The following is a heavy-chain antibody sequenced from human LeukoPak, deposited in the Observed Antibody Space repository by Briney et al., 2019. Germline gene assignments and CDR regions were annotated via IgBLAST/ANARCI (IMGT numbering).Heavy chain of an antibody. V-gene: IGHV3-23*01. D-gene: IGHD3-3*02. CDR3: ARGVVFSRTSRALDY. CDR1: GFTFSSYA. J-gene: IGHJ4*02. CDR2: ISGSGGST. Sequence: GGSLRLSCAASGFTFSSYAMSWVRQAPGKGLEWVSAISGSGGSTYYADSVKGRFTISRDNSKNTLYLQMNSLRAEDTAVYYCARGVVFSRTSRALDYWGQGTLVTVSS.